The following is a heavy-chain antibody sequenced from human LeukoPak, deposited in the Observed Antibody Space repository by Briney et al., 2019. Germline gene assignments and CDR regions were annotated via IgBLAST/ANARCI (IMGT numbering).Heavy chain of an antibody. J-gene: IGHJ4*02. V-gene: IGHV4-39*07. CDR2: IYYSGTT. Sequence: SETLSLTCTVSGGSIGSGSYYWGWIRQPPGKGLEWIGIIYYSGTTYYNPSLKSRVTISKDTSKDQFSLKLSSVTAADTAVYYCVRYASGSPGAFDYWGQGTLVTVSS. CDR1: GGSIGSGSYY. D-gene: IGHD5-12*01. CDR3: VRYASGSPGAFDY.